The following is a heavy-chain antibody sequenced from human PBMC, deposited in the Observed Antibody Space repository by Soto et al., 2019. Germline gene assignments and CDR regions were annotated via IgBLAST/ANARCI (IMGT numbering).Heavy chain of an antibody. V-gene: IGHV4-4*02. CDR3: ARGDGDNAFDI. CDR1: GTSIINNNW. D-gene: IGHD2-21*02. CDR2: IYHSGTT. Sequence: QVQLQESGPGLVKPSGTLSLTCAVSGTSIINNNWWTWVRQPPGKGLEWIGEIYHSGTTNYNSSLKRXVTFSTDKSKNQFSLNLNSVTAADTAVYYCARGDGDNAFDIWGQGTLVIVSS. J-gene: IGHJ3*02.